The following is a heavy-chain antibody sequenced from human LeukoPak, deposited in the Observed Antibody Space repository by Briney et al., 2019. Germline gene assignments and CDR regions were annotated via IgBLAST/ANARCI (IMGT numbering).Heavy chain of an antibody. CDR2: ISSSGSTI. J-gene: IGHJ4*02. V-gene: IGHV3-11*01. CDR1: GFTFSDYY. CDR3: ARDTYYYDSSGYWFDY. Sequence: GGSLRLSCAASGFTFSDYYMSWLRQAPGKGLEWVSYISSSGSTIYYADSVKGRFTISRDNAKNSLYLQMNSLRAEDTAVYYCARDTYYYDSSGYWFDYWGQGTLVTVSS. D-gene: IGHD3-22*01.